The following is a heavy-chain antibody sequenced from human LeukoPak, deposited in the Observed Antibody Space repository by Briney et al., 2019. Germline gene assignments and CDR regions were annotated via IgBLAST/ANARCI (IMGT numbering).Heavy chain of an antibody. CDR1: GYIFTAYY. CDR3: ARDLPYYYDSSGYYDY. J-gene: IGHJ4*02. D-gene: IGHD3-22*01. CDR2: INPNSGGT. V-gene: IGHV1-2*02. Sequence: ASVKVSCKASGYIFTAYYLHWVRQAPGQGLEWRGWINPNSGGTNYAQKFQGRVTMTRDTPISTAYMELSRLRSDDTAVYYCARDLPYYYDSSGYYDYWGQGTLVTVSS.